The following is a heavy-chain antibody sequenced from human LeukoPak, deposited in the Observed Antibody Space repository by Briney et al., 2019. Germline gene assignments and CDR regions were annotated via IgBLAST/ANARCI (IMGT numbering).Heavy chain of an antibody. CDR1: GYTFVNHF. D-gene: IGHD3-22*01. V-gene: IGHV1-2*02. CDR2: INPNVGGT. Sequence: GASVKVSCKASGYTFVNHFIYWLRQAPGQGHEWMGWINPNVGGTVSAQKFQGRVTMTRDTSISTAYMELNSLTSADTAVYYCARVTASGFYFFNSWGQGTLITVSS. J-gene: IGHJ4*02. CDR3: ARVTASGFYFFNS.